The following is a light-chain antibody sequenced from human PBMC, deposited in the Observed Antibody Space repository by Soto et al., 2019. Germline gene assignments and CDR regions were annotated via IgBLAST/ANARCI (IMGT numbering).Light chain of an antibody. CDR3: SSYTPSRNTYV. CDR2: GNS. CDR1: SSNIGAGYD. Sequence: QSVLTQPPSVSGAPGQRVTISCTGSSSNIGAGYDVHWYQQLPGTAPKLLIYGNSNRPSGVPDRFSGSKSGTSASLAITGLQAEDEADYYCSSYTPSRNTYVVGTGTKLTVL. V-gene: IGLV1-40*01. J-gene: IGLJ1*01.